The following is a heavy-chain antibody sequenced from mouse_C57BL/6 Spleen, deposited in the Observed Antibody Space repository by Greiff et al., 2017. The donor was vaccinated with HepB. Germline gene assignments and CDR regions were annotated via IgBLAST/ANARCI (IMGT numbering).Heavy chain of an antibody. Sequence: QVQLKESGAELVRPGTSVKVSCKASGYAFTNYLIEWVKQRPGQGLEWIGVINPGSGGTNYNEKFKGKATLTADKSSSTAYMQLSSLTSEDSAVYFCARSLPLGYDYEDYYAMDYWGQGTSVTVSS. CDR2: INPGSGGT. V-gene: IGHV1-54*01. CDR1: GYAFTNYL. D-gene: IGHD2-4*01. CDR3: ARSLPLGYDYEDYYAMDY. J-gene: IGHJ4*01.